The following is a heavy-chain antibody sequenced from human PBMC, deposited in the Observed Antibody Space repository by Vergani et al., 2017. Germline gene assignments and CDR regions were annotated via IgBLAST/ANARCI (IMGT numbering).Heavy chain of an antibody. J-gene: IGHJ6*03. Sequence: QVQLQESGPGLVKPSETLSLTCTVSGGSISSYYWSWIRQPPGKGLEWIGYIYYSGSTNYNPSLKSRVTISVDTSKNQFSLKLSSVTAADTAVYYCARALVGATHYYYYYYMDVWGKGTTVTVSS. D-gene: IGHD1-26*01. CDR1: GGSISSYY. CDR3: ARALVGATHYYYYYYMDV. CDR2: IYYSGST. V-gene: IGHV4-59*01.